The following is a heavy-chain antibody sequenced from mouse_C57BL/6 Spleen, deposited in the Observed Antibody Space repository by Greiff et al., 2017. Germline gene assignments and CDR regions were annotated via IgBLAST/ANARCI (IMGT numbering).Heavy chain of an antibody. V-gene: IGHV1-54*01. Sequence: VQLQQSGAELVRPGTSVKVSCKASGYAFTNYLIEWVKQRPGQGLEWIGVIKPGSGGTNYNEKFKGKATLTADKSSSTAYMKLSSLTSEDSAVYFCARAGLLYYFDYWGQGTTLTVSS. CDR1: GYAFTNYL. CDR3: ARAGLLYYFDY. CDR2: IKPGSGGT. D-gene: IGHD2-10*01. J-gene: IGHJ2*01.